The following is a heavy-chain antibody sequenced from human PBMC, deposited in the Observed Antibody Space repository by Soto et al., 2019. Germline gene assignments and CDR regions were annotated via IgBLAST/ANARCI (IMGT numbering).Heavy chain of an antibody. CDR1: GFTFSDYY. J-gene: IGHJ4*02. D-gene: IGHD6-13*01. CDR3: ASRIAAAGILIDY. V-gene: IGHV3-11*01. Sequence: GGSLRLSCAASGFTFSDYYMSWIRHAPGKGLEWVSYISSSGSTIYYADSVKGRFTISRDNAKNSLYLQMNSLRAEDTAVYYCASRIAAAGILIDYWGQGTLVTVSS. CDR2: ISSSGSTI.